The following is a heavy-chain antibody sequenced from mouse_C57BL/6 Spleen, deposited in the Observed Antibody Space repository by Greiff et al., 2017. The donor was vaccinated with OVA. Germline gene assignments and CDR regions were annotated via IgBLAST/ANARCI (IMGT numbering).Heavy chain of an antibody. CDR3: ARWGTTDYYFDY. Sequence: QVQLQQPGAELVRPGSSVKLSCKASGYTFTSYWMHWVKQRPIQGLEWIGNIYPSDSETHYNQKFKDKATLTVDKSSSTAYMQLSSLTSEDSAVYYCARWGTTDYYFDYWGQGTTLTVSS. J-gene: IGHJ2*01. D-gene: IGHD1-1*01. V-gene: IGHV1-52*01. CDR1: GYTFTSYW. CDR2: IYPSDSET.